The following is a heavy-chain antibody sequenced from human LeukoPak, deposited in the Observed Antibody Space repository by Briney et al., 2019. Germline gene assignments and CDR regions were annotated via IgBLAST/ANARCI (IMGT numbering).Heavy chain of an antibody. J-gene: IGHJ4*02. CDR3: AKSSGSLIRY. V-gene: IGHV3-23*01. CDR2: ISGSGGST. D-gene: IGHD3-10*01. Sequence: GGSLRLSCAASGFTVSSNYMSWVRQAPGKGLEWVSAISGSGGSTYYADSVKGRFTISRDNSKNTLYLQMNSLRAEDTAVYYCAKSSGSLIRYWGQGTLVTVPS. CDR1: GFTVSSNY.